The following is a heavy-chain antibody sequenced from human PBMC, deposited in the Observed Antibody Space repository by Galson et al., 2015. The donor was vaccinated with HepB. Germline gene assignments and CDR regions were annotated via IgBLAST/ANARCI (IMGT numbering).Heavy chain of an antibody. V-gene: IGHV1-69*06. CDR2: IIPIFGTA. Sequence: SVKVSCKASGGTFSSYAISWVRQAPGQGLEWMGEIIPIFGTANYAQKFQGRVTITADKSTSTAYMELSSLRSEDTAVYYCARDRVDDYGATRGAYWGQGTLVTVSS. D-gene: IGHD4-17*01. CDR1: GGTFSSYA. CDR3: ARDRVDDYGATRGAY. J-gene: IGHJ4*02.